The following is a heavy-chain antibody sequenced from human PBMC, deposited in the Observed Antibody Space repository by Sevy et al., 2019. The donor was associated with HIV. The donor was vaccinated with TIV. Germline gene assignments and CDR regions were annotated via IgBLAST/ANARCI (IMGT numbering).Heavy chain of an antibody. V-gene: IGHV3-21*06. CDR1: GLTLSSYA. J-gene: IGHJ4*02. D-gene: IGHD1-26*01. Sequence: GGSLRLSCADSGLTLSSYAMNWVRQAPGKGLEWVSSISSSSSYVYHADSVKGQFTISRDNAKNSLYLQMNSLRAEDTAVYYCAKWDADRRWFFDYWGQGTLVTVSS. CDR3: AKWDADRRWFFDY. CDR2: ISSSSSYV.